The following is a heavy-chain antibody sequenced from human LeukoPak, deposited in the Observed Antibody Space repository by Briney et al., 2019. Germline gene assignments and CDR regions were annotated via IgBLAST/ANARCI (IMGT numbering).Heavy chain of an antibody. D-gene: IGHD4-11*01. CDR1: GGSISSYY. V-gene: IGHV4-4*09. Sequence: SETLSLTCTVSGGSISSYYWSWIRQPPGKGLEWIAYIYTSGSTNYSPSLKSRVTISVDTSKNQFSLKLSSVTAADTAVYYCARSTVITPPYFDYWGQGTLVTVSS. J-gene: IGHJ4*02. CDR2: IYTSGST. CDR3: ARSTVITPPYFDY.